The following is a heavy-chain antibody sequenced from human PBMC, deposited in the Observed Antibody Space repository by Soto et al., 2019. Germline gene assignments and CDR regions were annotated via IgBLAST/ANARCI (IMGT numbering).Heavy chain of an antibody. V-gene: IGHV4-34*01. CDR1: GGSFSGYY. CDR3: ARGKGSGYSGSYGIDY. D-gene: IGHD1-26*01. Sequence: SETLSLTCAVYGGSFSGYYWSWIRQPPGKGLEWIGEINHSGSTNYNPSLKNRVTISVDTSKNQFSLKLSSVTAADTAVYYCARGKGSGYSGSYGIDYWGQGTLVTASS. J-gene: IGHJ4*02. CDR2: INHSGST.